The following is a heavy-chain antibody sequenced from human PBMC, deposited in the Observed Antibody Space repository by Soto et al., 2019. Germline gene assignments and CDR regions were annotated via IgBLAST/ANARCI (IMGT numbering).Heavy chain of an antibody. CDR2: IIPIFGTA. Sequence: QVQLVQSGAELKKPGSSVKFSCKAAGVTFSSYAISWVRQAPGQGLEWMGGIIPIFGTANYAQKFQGRVTITADESTSTAYMELSSLRSEYTAVYYCAIARRGYRYGYYYYGMDVCCQGTTVTVSS. CDR3: AIARRGYRYGYYYYGMDV. CDR1: GVTFSSYA. D-gene: IGHD5-18*01. J-gene: IGHJ6*02. V-gene: IGHV1-69*01.